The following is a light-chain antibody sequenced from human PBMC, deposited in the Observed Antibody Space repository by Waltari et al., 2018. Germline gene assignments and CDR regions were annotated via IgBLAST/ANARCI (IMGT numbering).Light chain of an antibody. J-gene: IGKJ2*01. CDR2: AAS. CDR3: QKYNSAPPT. Sequence: DIQMTQSPSSLSASVGDRVTITCRASQDIVNFLAWYQQQPGRVPKLLIYAASTTQLGVPSRFRGSGSGTDFTLTISSLQAEDVATYYCQKYNSAPPTFGQGTKVEIK. CDR1: QDIVNF. V-gene: IGKV1-27*01.